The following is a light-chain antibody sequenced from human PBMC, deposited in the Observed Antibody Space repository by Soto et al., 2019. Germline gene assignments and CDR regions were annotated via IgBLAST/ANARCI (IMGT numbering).Light chain of an antibody. J-gene: IGKJ1*01. V-gene: IGKV3-20*01. CDR1: QSVSSNY. CDR2: TAS. Sequence: EIVLTQSPGTLSLSPGERATLSCRASQSVSSNYLAWFQQKPGQAPRLLIYTASSRATGIPDRFSGSGSGKDFTRTISRLEPEDFAVDYCQQYGSSPKTFGQGIKVEI. CDR3: QQYGSSPKT.